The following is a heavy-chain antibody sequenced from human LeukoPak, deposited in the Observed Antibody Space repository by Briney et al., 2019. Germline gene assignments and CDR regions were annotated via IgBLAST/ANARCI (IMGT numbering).Heavy chain of an antibody. Sequence: PSETLSLTCAVYGGSFSGYYWSWIRQPPGKGLEWIGEINPSGSTNYNPSLKSRVTISADTSKNQFSLKLSSVTAADTAVYYCARGSSLITMIVVVRGFDYWGQGTLVTVSS. J-gene: IGHJ4*02. V-gene: IGHV4-34*01. CDR2: INPSGST. D-gene: IGHD3-22*01. CDR1: GGSFSGYY. CDR3: ARGSSLITMIVVVRGFDY.